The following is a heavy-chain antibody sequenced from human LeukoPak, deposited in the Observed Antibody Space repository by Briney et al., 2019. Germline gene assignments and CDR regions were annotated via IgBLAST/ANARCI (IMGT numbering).Heavy chain of an antibody. CDR2: ISGSGGST. J-gene: IGHJ4*02. CDR1: GFTFSIYA. V-gene: IGHV3-23*01. Sequence: GGSLRLSCAASGFTFSIYAMSWVRQAPGKGLEWVSAISGSGGSTYYADSVKGRFTISRDNSKNTLYLQMNSLRAEDTAVYYCAKEREYSHYDFWSGYLYYFDYWGQGTLVAVSS. CDR3: AKEREYSHYDFWSGYLYYFDY. D-gene: IGHD3-3*01.